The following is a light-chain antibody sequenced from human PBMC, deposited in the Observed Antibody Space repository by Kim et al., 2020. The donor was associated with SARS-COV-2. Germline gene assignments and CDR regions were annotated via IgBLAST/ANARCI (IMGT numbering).Light chain of an antibody. V-gene: IGLV10-54*04. CDR2: RNN. CDR3: SAWDRSLNAVV. J-gene: IGLJ2*01. Sequence: QTATLICTGNSNNVGPQGTSWLQQHQGHPPKLVSYRNNNRPSGISERFSASRSGDTASLTITGLQPEDEADYYCSAWDRSLNAVVFGGGTQLTVL. CDR1: SNNVGPQG.